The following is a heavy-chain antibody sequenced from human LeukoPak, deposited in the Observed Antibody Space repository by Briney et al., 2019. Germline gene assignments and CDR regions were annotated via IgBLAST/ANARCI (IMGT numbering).Heavy chain of an antibody. Sequence: SETLSLTCAVSGGSISSGGYSWSWIRQPPGKGLEWIAYIYHSGTTYYNPSLKSRVTISVDRSKNQFSLELSSVTAADTAVYYCARSMVTRPYGMDVWGQGTTVTVSS. CDR3: ARSMVTRPYGMDV. CDR1: GGSISSGGYS. J-gene: IGHJ6*02. V-gene: IGHV4-30-2*01. CDR2: IYHSGTT. D-gene: IGHD4-17*01.